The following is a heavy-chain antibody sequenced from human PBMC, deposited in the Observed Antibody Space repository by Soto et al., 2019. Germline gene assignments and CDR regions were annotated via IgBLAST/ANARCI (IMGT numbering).Heavy chain of an antibody. D-gene: IGHD3-22*01. V-gene: IGHV1-69*13. CDR2: IIPILGTA. Sequence: SVKVSCKASAGTFSSYAISCVRQAPGQGLEWMGGIIPILGTANYAQKFQGRVTITADESTSTAYMELSSLRSEDTAVYYCARGRSSGSVDPWGQGTLVTVSS. J-gene: IGHJ5*02. CDR3: ARGRSSGSVDP. CDR1: AGTFSSYA.